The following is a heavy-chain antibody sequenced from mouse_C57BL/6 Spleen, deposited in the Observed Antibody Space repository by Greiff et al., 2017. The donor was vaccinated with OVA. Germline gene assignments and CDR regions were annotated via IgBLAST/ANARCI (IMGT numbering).Heavy chain of an antibody. CDR1: GFTFSDFY. D-gene: IGHD1-1*01. Sequence: EVKLVESGGGLVQSGRSLRLSCATSGFTFSDFYMEWVRQAPGKGLEWIAASRNKANDYTTEYSASVKGRFIVSRDTSQSILYLQMNALRAEDTAIYYCARNYYGGSYGWYFDVWGTGTTVTVSS. CDR3: ARNYYGGSYGWYFDV. CDR2: SRNKANDYTT. V-gene: IGHV7-1*01. J-gene: IGHJ1*03.